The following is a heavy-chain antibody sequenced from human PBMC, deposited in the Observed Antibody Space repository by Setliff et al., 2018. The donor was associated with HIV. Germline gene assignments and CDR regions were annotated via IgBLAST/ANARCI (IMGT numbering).Heavy chain of an antibody. D-gene: IGHD6-19*01. V-gene: IGHV1-2*02. Sequence: ASVKVSCKTSGYTFDAKYIHWARQAPGQGLEWMGWINPNSGGTNYARKFQGRVTMTRDTSISTAYMELSSLRSDDTAVYYCARGAWYSSGSEYFQFWGQGALVTVS. J-gene: IGHJ1*01. CDR2: INPNSGGT. CDR3: ARGAWYSSGSEYFQF. CDR1: GYTFDAKY.